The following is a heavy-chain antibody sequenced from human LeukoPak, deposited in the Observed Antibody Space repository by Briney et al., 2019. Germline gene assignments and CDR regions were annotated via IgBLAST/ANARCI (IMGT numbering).Heavy chain of an antibody. CDR1: GGSLSSSSYY. V-gene: IGHV4-39*07. CDR2: IYYSGST. Sequence: PSETLSLTCTVSGGSLSSSSYYWGWIRQPPGKGLEWIGSIYYSGSTYYNPSLKSRVTISVDTSKNQFSLKLSSVTAADTAVYYCARSRYYANRFDYWGQGTLVTVSS. J-gene: IGHJ4*02. D-gene: IGHD3-10*01. CDR3: ARSRYYANRFDY.